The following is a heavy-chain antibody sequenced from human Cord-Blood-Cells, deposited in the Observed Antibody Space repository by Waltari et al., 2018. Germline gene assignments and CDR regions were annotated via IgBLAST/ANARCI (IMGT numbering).Heavy chain of an antibody. Sequence: QVQLQQWGAGLLKPSETLSLPCAVYGGSFSGYYWSWILHPPGKGLEWLGEINHSGSTNYNPSLKSRVTISVDTSKNQFSLKLSSVTAADTAVYYCARWHCSSTSCSPDYYGMDVWGQGTTVTVSS. CDR3: ARWHCSSTSCSPDYYGMDV. J-gene: IGHJ6*02. CDR1: GGSFSGYY. CDR2: INHSGST. V-gene: IGHV4-34*01. D-gene: IGHD2-2*01.